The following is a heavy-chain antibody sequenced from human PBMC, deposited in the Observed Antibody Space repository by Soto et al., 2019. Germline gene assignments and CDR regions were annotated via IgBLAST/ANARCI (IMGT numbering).Heavy chain of an antibody. D-gene: IGHD1-26*01. CDR2: FDPEDGET. V-gene: IGHV1-24*01. Sequence: ASVKVSCKVSGYTLTELSMHWVRQAPGKGLEWMGGFDPEDGETIYAQKFQGRVTMTEDTSTDTAYMELSSLRIDDTAVYFCATAIGSYSLEFFQDWGQGTLVTVSS. J-gene: IGHJ1*01. CDR1: GYTLTELS. CDR3: ATAIGSYSLEFFQD.